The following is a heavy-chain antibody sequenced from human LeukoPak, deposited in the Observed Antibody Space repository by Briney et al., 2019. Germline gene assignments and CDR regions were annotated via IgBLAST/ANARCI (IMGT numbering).Heavy chain of an antibody. CDR1: GFTFSSYA. V-gene: IGHV3-23*01. CDR2: ISGSGGTT. CDR3: AKDALGSRFFKGQKGCSSTSCSHYCYYYMDV. Sequence: GGSLRLSCAGSGFTFSSYAMSWVRQAPGKGLEWVSGISGSGGTTYYADSVKGRFTISRDNSKNTLYLQMNSLRAEDTAVYYCAKDALGSRFFKGQKGCSSTSCSHYCYYYMDVWGKGTTVTVSS. J-gene: IGHJ6*03. D-gene: IGHD2-2*01.